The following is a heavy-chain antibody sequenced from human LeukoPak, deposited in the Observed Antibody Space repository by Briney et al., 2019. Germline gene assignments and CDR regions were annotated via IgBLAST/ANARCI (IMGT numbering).Heavy chain of an antibody. CDR1: GFTFSSYS. CDR2: ISSSSSYI. CDR3: ARVKRGVTVLPTDY. D-gene: IGHD1-14*01. Sequence: PGGSLRLSCAASGFTFSSYSMNWVRQAPGKGLEWVSSISSSSSYIYYADSVKGRFTISRDNAKNSLYLQMNSLRAEDTAVYYCARVKRGVTVLPTDYWGQGTLVTVSS. V-gene: IGHV3-21*01. J-gene: IGHJ4*02.